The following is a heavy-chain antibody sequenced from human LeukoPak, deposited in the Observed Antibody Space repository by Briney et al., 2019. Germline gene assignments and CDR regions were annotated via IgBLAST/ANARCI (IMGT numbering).Heavy chain of an antibody. D-gene: IGHD3-16*02. CDR3: ARDLGYYDYVWGSYPDAFDI. CDR2: IYTSGST. V-gene: IGHV4-4*07. J-gene: IGHJ3*02. CDR1: GGSISSYY. Sequence: PSETLSLTCTVSGGSISSYYWSWIRQPAGKGLEWIGRIYTSGSTNYNPSLKSRVTMSVDTSKNQFSLKLSSVTAADTAVYYCARDLGYYDYVWGSYPDAFDIRGQGTMVTVSS.